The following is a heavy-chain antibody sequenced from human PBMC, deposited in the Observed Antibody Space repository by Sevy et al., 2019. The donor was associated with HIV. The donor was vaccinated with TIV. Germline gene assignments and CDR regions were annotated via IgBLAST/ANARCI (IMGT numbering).Heavy chain of an antibody. CDR1: GFTFSSYA. D-gene: IGHD2-15*01. V-gene: IGHV3-23*01. CDR3: AKRDIVVVVAATNFDY. J-gene: IGHJ4*02. CDR2: ISGSGGST. Sequence: GGSLRLSCAASGFTFSSYAMSWVRQAPGKGLEWVSAISGSGGSTYYADSVKGRFTISRDNSKNTLYLQMNSLRAEDTAVYDCAKRDIVVVVAATNFDYWGQGTLVTVSS.